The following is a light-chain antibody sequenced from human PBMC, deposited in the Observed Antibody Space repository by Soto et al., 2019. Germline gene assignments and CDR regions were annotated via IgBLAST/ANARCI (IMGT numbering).Light chain of an antibody. V-gene: IGKV4-1*01. CDR2: WAS. Sequence: IVMSQSPDSLAVSLGERATINCKSSQSVLYSSNNKNYLAWYQQKPGQPPKLLIYWASTRESGVPDRFSGSGSGTDFTLTISSLQAEDVAVYYCQQYYSTPWTSGQGTKVDIK. J-gene: IGKJ1*01. CDR1: QSVLYSSNNKNY. CDR3: QQYYSTPWT.